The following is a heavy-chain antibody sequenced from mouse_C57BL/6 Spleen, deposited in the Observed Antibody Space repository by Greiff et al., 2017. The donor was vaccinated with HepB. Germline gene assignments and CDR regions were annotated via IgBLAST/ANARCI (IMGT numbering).Heavy chain of an antibody. CDR3: ARLYDGSSWFAY. V-gene: IGHV5-4*03. CDR1: GFTFSSYA. D-gene: IGHD2-3*01. Sequence: EVKLEESGGGLVKPGGSLKLSCAASGFTFSSYAMSWVRQTPEKRLEWVATISDGGSYTYYPDNVKGRFTISRDNAKNNLYLQMSHLKSEDTAMYYCARLYDGSSWFAYWGQGTLVTVSA. J-gene: IGHJ3*01. CDR2: ISDGGSYT.